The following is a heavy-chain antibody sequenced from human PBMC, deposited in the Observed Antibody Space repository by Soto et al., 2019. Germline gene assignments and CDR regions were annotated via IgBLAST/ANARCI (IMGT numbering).Heavy chain of an antibody. CDR2: INHSGST. CDR3: ARGGNYYDSSGYYQNWFDP. CDR1: GGSFSGYY. J-gene: IGHJ5*02. D-gene: IGHD3-22*01. Sequence: SETLSLTCAVYGGSFSGYYWSWIRQPPGKGLEWIGEINHSGSTNYNPSLKSRVTIAVDTSKNQFSLKLSSVTAADTAVYYCARGGNYYDSSGYYQNWFDPWGQGTLVTVSS. V-gene: IGHV4-34*01.